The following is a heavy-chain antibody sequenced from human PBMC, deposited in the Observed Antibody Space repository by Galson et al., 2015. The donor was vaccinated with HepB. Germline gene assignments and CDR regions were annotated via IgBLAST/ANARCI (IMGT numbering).Heavy chain of an antibody. D-gene: IGHD1-7*01. CDR1: GFTFSSYS. Sequence: SLRLSCAASGFTFSSYSMNWVRQAPGKGLEWVSSISSSSSYIYYADSVKGRFTISRDNAKNSLYLQMNSLRAEDTAVYYCARDSPGPGTKDYWGQGTLVTVSS. CDR2: ISSSSSYI. V-gene: IGHV3-21*01. CDR3: ARDSPGPGTKDY. J-gene: IGHJ4*02.